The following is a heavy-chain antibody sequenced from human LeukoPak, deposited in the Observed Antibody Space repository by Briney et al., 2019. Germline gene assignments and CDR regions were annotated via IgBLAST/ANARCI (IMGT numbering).Heavy chain of an antibody. D-gene: IGHD5-18*01. CDR3: ARVAPPGYSYGFVYYFDY. CDR1: GGTFSSYT. J-gene: IGHJ4*02. V-gene: IGHV1-69*13. Sequence: ASVKVSCKASGGTFSSYTISWVRQAPGQGLEWMGGIIPIFGTANYAQKFQGRVTITADESTSTAYMELSSLRSEDTAVYYCARVAPPGYSYGFVYYFDYWGQGTLVTVSS. CDR2: IIPIFGTA.